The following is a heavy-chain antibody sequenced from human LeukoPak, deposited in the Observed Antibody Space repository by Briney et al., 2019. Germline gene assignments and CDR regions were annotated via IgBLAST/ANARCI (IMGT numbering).Heavy chain of an antibody. CDR3: PKDISHYYDSSALYYFDY. V-gene: IGHV3-23*01. CDR2: MSGSADST. Sequence: PGGSLRLSCEASGFIFSSYAMSWVRQAPGKGLEWVSVMSGSADSTYYADSVKRRFTISRDNSKNTLYLQMNSLRAEDTAVYYCPKDISHYYDSSALYYFDYWGQGTLVTVSS. J-gene: IGHJ4*02. CDR1: GFIFSSYA. D-gene: IGHD3-22*01.